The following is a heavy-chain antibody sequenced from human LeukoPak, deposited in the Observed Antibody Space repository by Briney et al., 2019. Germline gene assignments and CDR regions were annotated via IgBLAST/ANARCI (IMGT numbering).Heavy chain of an antibody. CDR2: IMPLFNTA. CDR1: GGTFSSYS. Sequence: GSSVKVSCKASGGTFSSYSITWVRQAPGQGLEWMGGIMPLFNTANYAQQFRGRVTITTDESTSTAYMELSSLRFEDTAMYYCARVDRYHYYLDVWGKGTTVTVSS. V-gene: IGHV1-69*05. CDR3: ARVDRYHYYLDV. J-gene: IGHJ6*03.